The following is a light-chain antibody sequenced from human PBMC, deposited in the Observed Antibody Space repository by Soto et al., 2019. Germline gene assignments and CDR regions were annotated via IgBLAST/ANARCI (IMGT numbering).Light chain of an antibody. CDR2: DAS. CDR3: QQYNSYPYA. Sequence: DIQMTQSPSTLSASVGDRVTITCRASQTISSWLAWYQQKPGKAPELLIYDASTLHSGVPSRFSGSESGTEFTLTINSLQPDDFATYYCQQYNSYPYASGQGTKLEIK. J-gene: IGKJ2*01. V-gene: IGKV1-5*01. CDR1: QTISSW.